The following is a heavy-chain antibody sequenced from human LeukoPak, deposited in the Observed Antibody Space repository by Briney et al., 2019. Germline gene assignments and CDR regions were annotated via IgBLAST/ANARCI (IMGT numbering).Heavy chain of an antibody. D-gene: IGHD3-9*01. V-gene: IGHV4-59*08. CDR1: GGSISSYY. J-gene: IGHJ4*02. CDR3: VRGDDILTGYLDFDY. CDR2: IYYSGST. Sequence: PSETLSLTCTVSGGSISSYYWSWIRQPPGKGLEWIGYIYYSGSTNYNPSLKSRVTISVDTSKNQFSLKLSSVTAADTAVYYCVRGDDILTGYLDFDYWGQGTLVTVSS.